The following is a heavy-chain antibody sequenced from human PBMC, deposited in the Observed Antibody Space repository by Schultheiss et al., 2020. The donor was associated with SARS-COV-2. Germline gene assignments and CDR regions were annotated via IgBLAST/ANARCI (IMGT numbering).Heavy chain of an antibody. CDR3: ARSVSRAAQGWFDP. CDR2: INPNSGGT. D-gene: IGHD6-6*01. CDR1: GYTFTGYY. V-gene: IGHV1-2*02. J-gene: IGHJ5*02. Sequence: ASVKVSCKASGYTFTGYYMHWVRQAPGQGLEWMGWINPNSGGTNYAQKFQGRVTMTRDTAISTAYMELSSLRSEDTAVYYCARSVSRAAQGWFDPWGQGTLVTVSS.